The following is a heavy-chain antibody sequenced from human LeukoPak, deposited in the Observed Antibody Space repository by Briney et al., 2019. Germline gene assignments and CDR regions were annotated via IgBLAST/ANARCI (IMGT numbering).Heavy chain of an antibody. CDR3: ASSTETNYYYYYGMDV. J-gene: IGHJ6*02. D-gene: IGHD1-14*01. CDR2: IIPILGIA. Sequence: ASVKVSCKASGGTFSSYAISWVRQAPGQGLEWMGRIIPILGIANYAQKFQGSVTITADKSTSTAYMELSSLRSEDTAVYYCASSTETNYYYYYGMDVWGQGTTVTVSS. CDR1: GGTFSSYA. V-gene: IGHV1-69*04.